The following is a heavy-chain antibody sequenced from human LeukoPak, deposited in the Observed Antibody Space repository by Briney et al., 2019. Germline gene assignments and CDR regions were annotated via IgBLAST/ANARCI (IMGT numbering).Heavy chain of an antibody. J-gene: IGHJ5*02. CDR1: GFTFSSYS. Sequence: GGSLRLSCVASGFTFSSYSMHWVPQAPGEGLEWLSGISNTGGATDYADSIKGRFTISRDNSKNTVFLQMNSLRAEDTAEYFCAHQVPPNDEFFDHWGQGTLVTVSS. V-gene: IGHV3-23*01. CDR3: AHQVPPNDEFFDH. CDR2: ISNTGGAT.